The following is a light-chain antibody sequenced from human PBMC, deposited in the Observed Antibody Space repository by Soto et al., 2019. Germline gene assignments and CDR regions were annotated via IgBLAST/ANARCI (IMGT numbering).Light chain of an antibody. V-gene: IGLV1-40*01. CDR2: GNS. J-gene: IGLJ3*02. CDR3: QSYDSSWV. Sequence: QSVLTQPPSVSGAPGQRVTISCTGSSSNIGAGYDVHWYQQLPGTAPKLLIYGNSNRPSGVPDRFSGSKSGTSASLAITGVQAEDEADYYCQSYDSSWVFGGGTEPTVL. CDR1: SSNIGAGYD.